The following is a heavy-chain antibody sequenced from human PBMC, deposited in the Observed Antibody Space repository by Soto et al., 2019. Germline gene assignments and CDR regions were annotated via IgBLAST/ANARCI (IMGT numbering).Heavy chain of an antibody. CDR3: ARDTQDYYDSSGLNDAFDI. Sequence: SETLSLTCAVYGGSFSGYYWSWIRQPPGKGLEWIGEINHSGSTNYNPSLKSRVTISVDTSKNQFSLKLSSVTAADTAVYYCARDTQDYYDSSGLNDAFDIWGQGTMVTVSS. J-gene: IGHJ3*02. CDR1: GGSFSGYY. D-gene: IGHD3-22*01. V-gene: IGHV4-34*01. CDR2: INHSGST.